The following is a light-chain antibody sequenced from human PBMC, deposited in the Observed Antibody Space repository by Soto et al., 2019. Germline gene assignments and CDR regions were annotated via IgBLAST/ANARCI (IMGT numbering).Light chain of an antibody. Sequence: QPVLTQPPSVSGAPGQRVTISCTGSSSNIGAGYDVHWYQQIPGTAPKLLIYGNDNRPSGVPDRFSGSKSGTSASLAITGLQAEDEADYYCQSYDSSLRVVFGGGTKVTVL. V-gene: IGLV1-40*01. CDR1: SSNIGAGYD. J-gene: IGLJ2*01. CDR3: QSYDSSLRVV. CDR2: GND.